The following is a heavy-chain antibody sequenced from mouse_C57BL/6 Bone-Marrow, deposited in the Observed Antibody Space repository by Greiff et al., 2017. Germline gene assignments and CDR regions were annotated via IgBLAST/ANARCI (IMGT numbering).Heavy chain of an antibody. Sequence: QVQLQQSGAVLVRPGSSVKLSCTASGYTFTSYWMHWVKQRPIQGLEWIGNIDPSDSETHYNQKFKDKATLTVDKSSSTAYMQLSSLTSEGSAVYYCTRRGDYYASSLWYFDVWGTGTTGTVSS. J-gene: IGHJ1*03. CDR3: TRRGDYYASSLWYFDV. V-gene: IGHV1-52*01. CDR1: GYTFTSYW. D-gene: IGHD1-1*01. CDR2: IDPSDSET.